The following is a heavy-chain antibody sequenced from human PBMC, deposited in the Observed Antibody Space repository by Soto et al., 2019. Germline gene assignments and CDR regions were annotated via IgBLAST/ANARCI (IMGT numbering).Heavy chain of an antibody. Sequence: QVQLVQSGAEVKKPGSSVKVSCKASGGTFSSYAIDWVRQAPGQGLEWMGGIIPIFGTADYAQKFQGRVTITADESTSTASMELGSLRSEDTAVYYCARGQTGGGWGYYFDYWGQGTLVTVSS. CDR2: IIPIFGTA. D-gene: IGHD3-16*01. CDR3: ARGQTGGGWGYYFDY. CDR1: GGTFSSYA. V-gene: IGHV1-69*12. J-gene: IGHJ4*02.